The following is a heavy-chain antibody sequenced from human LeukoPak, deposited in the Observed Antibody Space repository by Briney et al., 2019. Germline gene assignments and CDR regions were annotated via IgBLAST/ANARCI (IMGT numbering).Heavy chain of an antibody. V-gene: IGHV3-7*01. Sequence: GGSLRLSCAASGFTFSSYWMSWVRQAPGKGLEWVANIKQDGSEKYYVDSVKGRFTISRDNAKNSLYLQMNSLRAEDTAVYYCARDVGEVDYYYGSGPGPHDYYYYYMDVWGKGTTVTVSS. CDR3: ARDVGEVDYYYGSGPGPHDYYYYYMDV. CDR2: IKQDGSEK. D-gene: IGHD3-10*01. CDR1: GFTFSSYW. J-gene: IGHJ6*03.